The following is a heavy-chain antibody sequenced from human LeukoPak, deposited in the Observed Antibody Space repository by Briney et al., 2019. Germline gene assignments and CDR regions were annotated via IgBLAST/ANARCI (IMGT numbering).Heavy chain of an antibody. CDR2: INPNSGGT. Sequence: ASVKVSCKASGYTFTGYYMHWVRQAPGQGLEWMGWINPNSGGTNYAQKFQGRVTMTRDTSISTAYMELSRLRSDDTAVYYCARVFPSTVTTTYGGYWGQGTLVTVSS. CDR1: GYTFTGYY. V-gene: IGHV1-2*02. J-gene: IGHJ4*02. CDR3: ARVFPSTVTTTYGGY. D-gene: IGHD4-17*01.